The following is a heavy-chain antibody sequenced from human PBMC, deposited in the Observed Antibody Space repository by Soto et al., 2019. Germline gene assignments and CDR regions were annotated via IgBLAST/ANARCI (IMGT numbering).Heavy chain of an antibody. V-gene: IGHV4-4*07. Sequence: SATLSLTCTVSGASMNSYHWSWIRQPAGKGLEWIGHIHSSGSTNYNPSLKSRVTMSVDTSKNQFSLRLMSLTAADTAVYYCARDQGVAAAGITWFDPWGQGSLVTVS. CDR3: ARDQGVAAAGITWFDP. CDR2: IHSSGST. CDR1: GASMNSYH. J-gene: IGHJ5*02. D-gene: IGHD6-13*01.